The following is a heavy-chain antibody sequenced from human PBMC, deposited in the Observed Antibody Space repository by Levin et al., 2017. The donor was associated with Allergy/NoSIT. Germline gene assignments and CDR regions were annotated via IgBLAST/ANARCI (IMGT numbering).Heavy chain of an antibody. CDR2: ISWNSDHI. CDR1: GFTFDDYA. J-gene: IGHJ4*02. CDR3: GKDRGTVTTRGPFDY. D-gene: IGHD4-17*01. Sequence: GGSLRLSCAASGFTFDDYAMHWVRQVPGKGLEWVSGISWNSDHIGYADSVKGRFTISRDNAKNSLYLQMNSLRVEDTALYYCGKDRGTVTTRGPFDYWGQGTLVTVSS. V-gene: IGHV3-9*01.